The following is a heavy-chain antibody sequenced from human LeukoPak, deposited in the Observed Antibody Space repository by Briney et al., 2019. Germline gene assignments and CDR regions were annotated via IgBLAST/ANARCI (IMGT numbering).Heavy chain of an antibody. CDR1: GDTFRSYA. J-gene: IGHJ5*02. CDR2: IIPIFGTA. D-gene: IGHD6-25*01. V-gene: IGHV1-69*13. Sequence: ASVKVSCKASGDTFRSYAISWVRQAPGQGLEWMGGIIPIFGTANYAQKFHGRVTITADESTSTAYVALSSLRSEDTAVYYCARMNRMAAADDDNWFDPWGEGTLVTVSS. CDR3: ARMNRMAAADDDNWFDP.